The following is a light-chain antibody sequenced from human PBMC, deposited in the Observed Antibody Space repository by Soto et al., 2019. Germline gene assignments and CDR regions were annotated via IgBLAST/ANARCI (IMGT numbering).Light chain of an antibody. CDR3: QQNYDVPYT. J-gene: IGKJ2*01. V-gene: IGKV1-39*01. Sequence: QLTQAPSLLSASVGDRVTITCRASPSIGSYLNWYQHKPGEAPKLLIFAADTLKSGVPSRFSGSGFNKEFTLTVTSLQPEDFANYYCQQNYDVPYTFGLGTRVEIK. CDR1: PSIGSY. CDR2: AAD.